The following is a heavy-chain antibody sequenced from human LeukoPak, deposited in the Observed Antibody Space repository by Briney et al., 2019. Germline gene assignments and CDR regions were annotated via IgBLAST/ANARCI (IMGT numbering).Heavy chain of an antibody. CDR2: ISASGGVT. V-gene: IGHV3-23*01. Sequence: PGGSLRLSCAVSGFIFSKYGMHWVRQAPGKGLEWVAGISASGGVTYYTDSVKGRFTISRDTSKSTVYLQMHSLRVDDAAVYFCAKGGIYGDCGAFWGQGTLVAVSS. CDR3: AKGGIYGDCGAF. J-gene: IGHJ4*02. D-gene: IGHD4-17*01. CDR1: GFIFSKYG.